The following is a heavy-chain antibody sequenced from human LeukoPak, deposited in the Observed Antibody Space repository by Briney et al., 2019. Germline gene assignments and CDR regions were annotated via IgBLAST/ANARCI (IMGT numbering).Heavy chain of an antibody. CDR1: GGTFSSYA. Sequence: ASVKVSCKASGGTFSSYAISWVRQAPGQGLEWMGGIIPIFGTANYAQKFEGRVTITADKSTSTAYMELSSLRSEDTAVYCCARDPGDCSSTSCDYWGQGTLVTVSS. V-gene: IGHV1-69*06. D-gene: IGHD2-2*01. CDR2: IIPIFGTA. CDR3: ARDPGDCSSTSCDY. J-gene: IGHJ4*02.